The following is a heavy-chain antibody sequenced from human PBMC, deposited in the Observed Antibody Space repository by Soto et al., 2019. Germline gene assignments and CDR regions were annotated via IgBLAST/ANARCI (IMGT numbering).Heavy chain of an antibody. D-gene: IGHD6-13*01. CDR2: INHSGST. CDR3: ARGFGFGSSSWYGRYGMDV. Sequence: SETLSLTCAVYGWSFSGYYWSWIRQPPGKGLEWIGEINHSGSTNYNPSLKSRVTISVDTSKNQFSLKLSSVTAADTAVYYCARGFGFGSSSWYGRYGMDVWGQGTTVTVSS. V-gene: IGHV4-34*01. J-gene: IGHJ6*02. CDR1: GWSFSGYY.